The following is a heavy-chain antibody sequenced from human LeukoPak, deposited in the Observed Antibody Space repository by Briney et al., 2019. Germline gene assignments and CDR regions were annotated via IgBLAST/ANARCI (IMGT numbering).Heavy chain of an antibody. J-gene: IGHJ4*02. Sequence: PGRSLRLSCAASGFTFSGYVMHWVRRAPGKGLEWVAVISYGGTNKYYADSVRGRFTISRDNSKSTLYLQMNSLRAEDTAVYYCAKDWYDYTSRGSTVDFWGQGTLVTVTS. D-gene: IGHD6-13*01. V-gene: IGHV3-30*18. CDR2: ISYGGTNK. CDR3: AKDWYDYTSRGSTVDF. CDR1: GFTFSGYV.